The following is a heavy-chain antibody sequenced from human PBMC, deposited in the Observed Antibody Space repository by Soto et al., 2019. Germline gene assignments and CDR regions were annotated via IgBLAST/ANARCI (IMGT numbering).Heavy chain of an antibody. CDR2: IWYDGSEK. CDR3: ARDLEEQLAESTFDY. Sequence: QVHLVESGGGVVQSRRSLRLSCAASGFNFRTYGIHWVRQAPGKGLEWVALIWYDGSEKYYADSVKGRFIISRDNSKNMLYLQMSSLRVEDTAVYYCARDLEEQLAESTFDYWGQGTQVTVFS. J-gene: IGHJ4*02. D-gene: IGHD6-13*01. CDR1: GFNFRTYG. V-gene: IGHV3-33*01.